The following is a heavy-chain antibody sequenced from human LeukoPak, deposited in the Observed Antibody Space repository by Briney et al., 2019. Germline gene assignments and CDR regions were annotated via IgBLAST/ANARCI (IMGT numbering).Heavy chain of an antibody. J-gene: IGHJ4*02. V-gene: IGHV3-23*01. CDR2: ISGGSGII. CDR1: GFTIYNFG. D-gene: IGHD2-15*01. Sequence: PGGSLRLSCEVSGFTIYNFGMSWVRQAPGKGLEWVSTISGGSGIIHYADSVKGRFTISRDKSTLSLQMDSLRAEDTAVYFCVKGRGGNPRYYFDQWGQGTLVADSS. CDR3: VKGRGGNPRYYFDQ.